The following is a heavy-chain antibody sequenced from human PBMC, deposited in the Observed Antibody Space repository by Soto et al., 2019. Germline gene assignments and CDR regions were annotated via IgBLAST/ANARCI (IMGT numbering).Heavy chain of an antibody. J-gene: IGHJ6*03. CDR3: ARLGPQAYYYYMDV. D-gene: IGHD1-26*01. CDR1: GFTFSDYY. CDR2: ISSSGSTI. Sequence: GGSLRLSCAASGFTFSDYYMSWIRQAPGKGLEWVSYISSSGSTIYYAVSVKGRFTISRDNAKNSLYLQMNSLRAEDTAVYYCARLGPQAYYYYMDVWGKGTTVTVSS. V-gene: IGHV3-11*01.